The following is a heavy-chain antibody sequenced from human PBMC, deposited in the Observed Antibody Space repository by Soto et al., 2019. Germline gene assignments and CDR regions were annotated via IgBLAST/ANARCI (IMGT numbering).Heavy chain of an antibody. J-gene: IGHJ4*02. CDR1: GGSISSGGYS. Sequence: LSLTCAVSGGSISSGGYSWSWIRQPPGKGLEWIGYIYHSGSTYYNPSLKSRVTISVDRSKNQFSLKLSSVTAADTAVYYCARGNVVAIDYWGQGTLVTV. V-gene: IGHV4-30-2*01. CDR2: IYHSGST. CDR3: ARGNVVAIDY. D-gene: IGHD2-21*01.